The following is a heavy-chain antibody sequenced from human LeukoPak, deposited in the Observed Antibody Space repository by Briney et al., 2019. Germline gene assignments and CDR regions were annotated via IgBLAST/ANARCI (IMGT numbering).Heavy chain of an antibody. V-gene: IGHV4-31*03. D-gene: IGHD2-21*02. CDR2: VYYSGTT. Sequence: SETLSLTCIVSGDSITRGILYWGWIRQQPGKGLEWVGNVYYSGTTCYNPSLKSRLTISVDTSNYQFSLKGRSVTAADTGKDHCAGAYCSADCYIAGAVGSPFDYWGQGTLVTVAS. J-gene: IGHJ4*02. CDR1: GDSITRGILY. CDR3: AGAYCSADCYIAGAVGSPFDY.